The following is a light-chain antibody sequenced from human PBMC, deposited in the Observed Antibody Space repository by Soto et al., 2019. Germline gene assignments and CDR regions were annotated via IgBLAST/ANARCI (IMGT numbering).Light chain of an antibody. CDR3: QQRSNWPIT. CDR1: QSVSSY. V-gene: IGKV3-11*01. J-gene: IGKJ5*01. CDR2: DAS. Sequence: VLTQSPSTTSLSTRERATLSCRASQSVSSYLAWYQQKPGQAPRLLIYDASNRATGIPARFSGSGSGTDFTITISSLEPEDFAVYYCQQRSNWPITFGQGTRLEIK.